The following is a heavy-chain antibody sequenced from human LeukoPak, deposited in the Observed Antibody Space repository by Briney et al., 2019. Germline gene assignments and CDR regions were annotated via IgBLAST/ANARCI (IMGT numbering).Heavy chain of an antibody. D-gene: IGHD2-15*01. V-gene: IGHV4-59*08. Sequence: PSETLSLTCAVYGGSFSGYYWSWIRQPPGKGLEWIGYIYYSGSTNYNPSLKSRVTISVDTSKNQFSLKLSSVTAADTAVYYCARRILGYLDYWGQGTLVTVSS. CDR2: IYYSGST. CDR1: GGSFSGYY. J-gene: IGHJ4*02. CDR3: ARRILGYLDY.